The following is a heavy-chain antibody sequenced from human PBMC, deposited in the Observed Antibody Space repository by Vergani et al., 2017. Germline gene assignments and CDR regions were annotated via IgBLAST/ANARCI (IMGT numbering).Heavy chain of an antibody. Sequence: EVQLVESGGGLVKPGGSLRLSCAASGFTFSSYSMNWVRQAPGKGLEWVSSISSSSSYIYYADSVKGRFTISRDNAKNSLYLQMNSLRAEDTAVYYCARDLEVPLGFDYWGQGTLVTVSS. V-gene: IGHV3-21*01. D-gene: IGHD6-13*01. CDR2: ISSSSSYI. J-gene: IGHJ4*02. CDR1: GFTFSSYS. CDR3: ARDLEVPLGFDY.